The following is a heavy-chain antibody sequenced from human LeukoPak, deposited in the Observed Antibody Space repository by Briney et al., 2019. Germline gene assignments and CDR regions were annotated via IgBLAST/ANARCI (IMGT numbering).Heavy chain of an antibody. CDR2: IGTVGDT. D-gene: IGHD2/OR15-2a*01. CDR3: LRDCNNIRCSEARMDV. Sequence: GESLRLSCAASGFTFSNYDMHWVRQATGKGLEWVSSIGTVGDTYYSDSVKGRFTISRENAKNSWYLQMSSLRAGDTAVYYCLRDCNNIRCSEARMDVWGQGTTVIVSS. V-gene: IGHV3-13*01. J-gene: IGHJ6*02. CDR1: GFTFSNYD.